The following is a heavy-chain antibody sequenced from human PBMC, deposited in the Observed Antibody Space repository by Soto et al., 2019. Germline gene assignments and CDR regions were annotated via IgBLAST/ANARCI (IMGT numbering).Heavy chain of an antibody. CDR1: GGTFSSYE. D-gene: IGHD4-17*01. CDR3: ARGNYGDYTYYYYYYGMDV. Sequence: SVKVSCKASGGTFSSYEISWVRQAPGQGLEWMGGIIPIFGTANYAQKFQGRVTITADESTSTAYMELSSLRSEDTAVYYCARGNYGDYTYYYYYYGMDVWGQGTTVTVSS. CDR2: IIPIFGTA. V-gene: IGHV1-69*13. J-gene: IGHJ6*02.